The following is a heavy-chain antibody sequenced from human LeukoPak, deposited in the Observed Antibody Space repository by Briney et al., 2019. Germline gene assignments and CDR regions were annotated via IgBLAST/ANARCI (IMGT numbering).Heavy chain of an antibody. V-gene: IGHV1-18*04. CDR2: ISPYSGNT. Sequence: SVRVSCKASGYTFTSLGISWVRQAPGQGLEWMGWISPYSGNTNYAQKLQGRVTVTTDTSTSTAYMELRSLRSDDTAVYYCARDSTTLDYWGQGTLVTVSS. CDR1: GYTFTSLG. D-gene: IGHD1-1*01. CDR3: ARDSTTLDY. J-gene: IGHJ4*02.